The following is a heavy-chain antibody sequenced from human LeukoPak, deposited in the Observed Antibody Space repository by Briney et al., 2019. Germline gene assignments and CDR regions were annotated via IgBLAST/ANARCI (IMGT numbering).Heavy chain of an antibody. J-gene: IGHJ5*02. Sequence: PSETLSLTCTVSGGSISSYYWSWIRQPPGKGLEWIGYIYYSGSTNYNPSLKSRVTISVDTSKNQFSLKLSSVTAADTAVYYCARNSGRSGWPGTDWFDPWGQGTLVTVSS. CDR2: IYYSGST. D-gene: IGHD6-19*01. V-gene: IGHV4-59*12. CDR3: ARNSGRSGWPGTDWFDP. CDR1: GGSISSYY.